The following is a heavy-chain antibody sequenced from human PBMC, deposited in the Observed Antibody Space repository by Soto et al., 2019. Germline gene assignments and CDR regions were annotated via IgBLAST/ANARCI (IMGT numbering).Heavy chain of an antibody. J-gene: IGHJ5*02. CDR3: AGVRQGYCSGGSCYDRANWFDP. V-gene: IGHV1-8*01. CDR1: GYTFTSYD. Sequence: ASVKVSCKASGYTFTSYDINWVRQATGQGLEWMGWMNPNSGNTGYAQKFQGRVTMTRNTSISTAYMELSSLRSEDTAVYYCAGVRQGYCSGGSCYDRANWFDPWGQGTLVTVSS. CDR2: MNPNSGNT. D-gene: IGHD2-15*01.